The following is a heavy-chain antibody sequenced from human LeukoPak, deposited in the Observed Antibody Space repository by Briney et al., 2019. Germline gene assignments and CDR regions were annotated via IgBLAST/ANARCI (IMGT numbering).Heavy chain of an antibody. CDR2: IYYSGGA. CDR1: GGSISRSSYH. CDR3: ATDPPPPH. Sequence: SETLSLSCTVSGGSISRSSYHWGWIRQPPGKGLEWIGSIYYSGGAYYNASLKSRVTISVDTSEKQFSLKLSSVTAADTAVYYWATDPPPPHWGQGILVTVSS. V-gene: IGHV4-39*07. J-gene: IGHJ4*02.